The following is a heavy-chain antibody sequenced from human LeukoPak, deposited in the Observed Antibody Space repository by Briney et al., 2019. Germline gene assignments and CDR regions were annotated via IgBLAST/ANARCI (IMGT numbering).Heavy chain of an antibody. V-gene: IGHV4-4*07. J-gene: IGHJ4*02. D-gene: IGHD3-22*01. CDR2: IYTSGST. CDR1: GGSISSYY. Sequence: SETLSLTCTVSGGSISSYYWSWIRQPPGKGLEWIGRIYTSGSTNYNPSLKSRVTMSVDTSKNQFSLKLSSVTAADTAVYYCARVGYDSSGYPSWLDYWGQGTLVTVSS. CDR3: ARVGYDSSGYPSWLDY.